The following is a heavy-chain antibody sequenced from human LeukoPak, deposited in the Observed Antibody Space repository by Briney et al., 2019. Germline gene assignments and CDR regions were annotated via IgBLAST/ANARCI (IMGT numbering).Heavy chain of an antibody. CDR2: ISYDGSNK. J-gene: IGHJ4*02. CDR1: GFTFSDYY. V-gene: IGHV3-30-3*01. CDR3: ARDRYDSSGYFDY. Sequence: TGGSLRLSCVVSGFTFSDYYMAWVRQAPGKGLEWVAVISYDGSNKYYADSVKGRFTISRDNSKNTLYLQMNSLRAEDTAVYYCARDRYDSSGYFDYWGQGTLVTVSS. D-gene: IGHD3-22*01.